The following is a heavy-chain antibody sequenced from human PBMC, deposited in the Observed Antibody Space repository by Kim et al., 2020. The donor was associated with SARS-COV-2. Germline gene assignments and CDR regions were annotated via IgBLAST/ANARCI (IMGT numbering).Heavy chain of an antibody. CDR3: ASLPGIVGARRGEEFDY. CDR2: IYYSGST. CDR1: GGSISSYY. D-gene: IGHD1-26*01. V-gene: IGHV4-59*08. J-gene: IGHJ4*02. Sequence: SETLSLTCTVSGGSISSYYWSWIRQPPGKGLEWIGYIYYSGSTNYNPSLKSRVTISVDTSKNQFSLKLSSVTAADTAVYYCASLPGIVGARRGEEFDYWGQGTLVTVSS.